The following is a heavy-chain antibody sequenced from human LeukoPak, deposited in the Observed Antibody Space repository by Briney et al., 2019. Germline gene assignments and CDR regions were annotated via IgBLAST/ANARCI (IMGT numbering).Heavy chain of an antibody. CDR3: ARSLPPYSSRWPPDY. V-gene: IGHV3-43*02. D-gene: IGHD6-13*01. Sequence: GGSLRLSCAASGFTFDDYAMHWVRQAPGKGLEWVSLISGDGGSTYYADSVKGRFTISRDNAENSLFLQMNSLRAEDTAVYYCARSLPPYSSRWPPDYWGQGTLVTVSS. CDR2: ISGDGGST. J-gene: IGHJ4*02. CDR1: GFTFDDYA.